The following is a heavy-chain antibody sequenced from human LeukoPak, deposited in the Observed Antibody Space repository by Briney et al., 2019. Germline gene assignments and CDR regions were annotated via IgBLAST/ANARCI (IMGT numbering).Heavy chain of an antibody. J-gene: IGHJ3*02. CDR3: ARGSKYYYDSSGPKWGAFDI. Sequence: PSETLSLTCAVYGGSFSGYYWSWIRQPPGKGLEWIGEINHSGSTNYNPSLKSRVTISVDTSKNQFSLKLSSVTAADTAVYYCARGSKYYYDSSGPKWGAFDIWGQGTMVTVSS. CDR1: GGSFSGYY. D-gene: IGHD3-22*01. V-gene: IGHV4-34*01. CDR2: INHSGST.